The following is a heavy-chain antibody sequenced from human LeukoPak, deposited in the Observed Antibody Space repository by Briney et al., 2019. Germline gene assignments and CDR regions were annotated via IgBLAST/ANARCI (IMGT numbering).Heavy chain of an antibody. CDR2: INHSGST. V-gene: IGHV4-34*01. D-gene: IGHD3-10*01. Sequence: SETLSLTCAVYGGSFSGYYWSWILQPPGKGLEWIGEINHSGSTNYNPSLKSRVTISVDTSKNQFSLKLSSVTAADTAVYYCARGKYYGSGSSTFDYWGQGTLVTVSS. CDR1: GGSFSGYY. J-gene: IGHJ4*02. CDR3: ARGKYYGSGSSTFDY.